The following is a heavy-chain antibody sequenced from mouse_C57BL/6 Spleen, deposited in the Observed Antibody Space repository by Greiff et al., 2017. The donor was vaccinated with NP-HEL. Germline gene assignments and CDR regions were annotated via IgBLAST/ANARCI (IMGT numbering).Heavy chain of an antibody. J-gene: IGHJ2*01. CDR2: IDPSDSYT. D-gene: IGHD2-4*01. CDR1: GYTFTSYW. Sequence: VQLQQPGAELVRPGTSVKLSCKASGYTFTSYWMHWVKQRPGQGLEWIGVIDPSDSYTNYNQKFKGKATLTVDTSSSTAYMQLSSLTSEDSAVYYCAPIYYDYDLYYFDYWGQGTTLTVSS. V-gene: IGHV1-59*01. CDR3: APIYYDYDLYYFDY.